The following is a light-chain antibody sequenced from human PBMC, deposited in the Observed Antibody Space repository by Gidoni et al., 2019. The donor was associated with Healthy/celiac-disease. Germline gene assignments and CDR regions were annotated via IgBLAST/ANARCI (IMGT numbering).Light chain of an antibody. J-gene: IGKJ3*01. V-gene: IGKV1-9*01. CDR1: QRISSY. CDR2: AAS. Sequence: IQLTKSPSPLSASVGDRVTITCRASQRISSYLAWYQQKPGKDPKLLIYAASTLQSGVPSRFSGSGSGTDFTLTISSLQPEDFATYYGQQLNSYPFTFGPXTKVDIK. CDR3: QQLNSYPFT.